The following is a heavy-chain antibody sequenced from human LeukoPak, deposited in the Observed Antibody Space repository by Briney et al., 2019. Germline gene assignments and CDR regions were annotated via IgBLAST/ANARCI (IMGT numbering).Heavy chain of an antibody. CDR3: ARHVFPTYYYFWSGPLYYYYYMDV. Sequence: GESLKISCKGSGYSFTSYWIGWVRQMPGKALEWMGIIYPGDSDTRYSPSFQGQVTISADKSISIAYLQWSSLKASDTAMYYSARHVFPTYYYFWSGPLYYYYYMDVWGKGTTVTVSS. V-gene: IGHV5-51*01. CDR2: IYPGDSDT. J-gene: IGHJ6*03. CDR1: GYSFTSYW. D-gene: IGHD3-3*01.